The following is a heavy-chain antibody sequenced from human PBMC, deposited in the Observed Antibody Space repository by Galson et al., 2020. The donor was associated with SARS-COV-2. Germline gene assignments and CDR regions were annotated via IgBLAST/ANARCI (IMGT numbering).Heavy chain of an antibody. CDR2: IHYSGST. J-gene: IGHJ6*02. D-gene: IGHD3-9*01. V-gene: IGHV4-39*01. Sequence: SDTLSLTCTVPGGSVRSSGKYWVWIRQSPGKGLEYIGSIHYSGSTYYNPSLKSRVTTSVDTSKNQVSLKLSSVTAADTAVYYCARGAYDPLAGHYRDYGMDVWGQGTTVTVSS. CDR1: GGSVRSSGKY. CDR3: ARGAYDPLAGHYRDYGMDV.